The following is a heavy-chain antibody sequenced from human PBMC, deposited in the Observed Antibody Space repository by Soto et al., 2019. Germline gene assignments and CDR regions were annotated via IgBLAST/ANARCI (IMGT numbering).Heavy chain of an antibody. CDR2: ISGSGSIT. CDR3: AKELGYCSNTNCYAFDH. D-gene: IGHD2-2*01. CDR1: GFTFSSYA. Sequence: EVQLLESGGGLVQPGGSLRLSCAAPGFTFSSYAMSWVRQAPGKGLEWVSSISGSGSITYYADSVKGRFTISRDNSENTLYLQLNSLRAEDTAVYYCAKELGYCSNTNCYAFDHWGQGTVVTVSS. V-gene: IGHV3-23*01. J-gene: IGHJ4*02.